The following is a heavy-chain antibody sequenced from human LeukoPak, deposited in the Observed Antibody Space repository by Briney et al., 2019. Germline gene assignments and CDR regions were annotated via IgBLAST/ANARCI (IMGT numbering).Heavy chain of an antibody. CDR1: GDSISYYY. V-gene: IGHV4-59*01. CDR2: IYHTGNT. Sequence: ETLSLTCTVSGDSISYYYWTWIRQPPGRGLEWLGYIYHTGNTNYNPSLKSRVTISVDTSKNQFSLQLSSVTAADTAVYYCARGANLITGSPTHLDYWGQGTLVTVSS. J-gene: IGHJ4*02. CDR3: ARGANLITGSPTHLDY. D-gene: IGHD1-20*01.